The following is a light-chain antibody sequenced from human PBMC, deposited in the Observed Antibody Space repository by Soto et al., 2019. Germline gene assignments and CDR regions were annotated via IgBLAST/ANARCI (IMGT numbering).Light chain of an antibody. V-gene: IGLV7-46*01. CDR2: DTS. CDR3: LVIFSGVGEV. CDR1: TGAVTSGHY. J-gene: IGLJ1*01. Sequence: QAVVTQEPSLTVSPGGTVTLTCGSSTGAVTSGHYPHWFQQKPGQAPRTLIYDTSNRHSWTPARFSGSLLGGKAALTLSGAQPEVEADYYCLVIFSGVGEVFGTGTKVTVL.